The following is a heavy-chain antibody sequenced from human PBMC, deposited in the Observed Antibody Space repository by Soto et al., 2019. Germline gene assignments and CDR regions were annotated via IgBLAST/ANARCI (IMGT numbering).Heavy chain of an antibody. Sequence: ASVKVSCKTSGYTFTSYDINWVRQATGQRQERKGRMKPNSGNTAYAQKFQGRVTMTMNTSISTAYMELSSLRSEDTAVYYCARERSSGAFDIWGQGTMVTVSS. CDR2: MKPNSGNT. V-gene: IGHV1-8*01. J-gene: IGHJ3*02. D-gene: IGHD1-26*01. CDR3: ARERSSGAFDI. CDR1: GYTFTSYD.